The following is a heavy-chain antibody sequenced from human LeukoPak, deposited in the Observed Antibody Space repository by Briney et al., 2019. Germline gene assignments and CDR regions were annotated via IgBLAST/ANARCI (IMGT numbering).Heavy chain of an antibody. Sequence: PSETLSLTCAVYGGSFSGYYWSWIRQPPGKGLEWIGEINHSGSTNYNPSLKSRVTISVDTSKNQFSLKLSSVTAADTAVYYCARVTSGATIDYWGQGTLVTVSS. CDR3: ARVTSGATIDY. V-gene: IGHV4-34*01. J-gene: IGHJ4*02. CDR2: INHSGST. CDR1: GGSFSGYY. D-gene: IGHD1-26*01.